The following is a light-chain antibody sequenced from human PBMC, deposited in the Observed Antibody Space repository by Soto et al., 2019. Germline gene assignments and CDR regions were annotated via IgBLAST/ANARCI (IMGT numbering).Light chain of an antibody. V-gene: IGLV1-40*01. J-gene: IGLJ3*02. CDR2: DNT. CDR1: RSNIGAGYD. Sequence: QSVLTQPPSVSGAPGQRVTISCTGSRSNIGAGYDVHWYQHLPGTAPKLLIYDNTNRPSGVPDRFSGSKSGTSASLAITGLQAEDEAHYYCQSYDSSMSGSDWVFGGGTKVTVL. CDR3: QSYDSSMSGSDWV.